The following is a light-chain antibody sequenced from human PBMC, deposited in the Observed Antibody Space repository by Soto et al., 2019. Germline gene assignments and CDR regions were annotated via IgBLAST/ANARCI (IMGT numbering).Light chain of an antibody. CDR3: QAYDDGLSGSV. V-gene: IGLV1-40*01. CDR1: SSNIRAGYD. J-gene: IGLJ1*01. Sequence: QSVLTQPPSVAAAAGQGVTISGSSSSSNIRAGYDVHWYQQFPGGAPRSLCFGNYNRPSGVPRRFSGSRSGSSDTLAIAGLQPEDEAFYYCQAYDDGLSGSVFGTGTKVTVL. CDR2: GNY.